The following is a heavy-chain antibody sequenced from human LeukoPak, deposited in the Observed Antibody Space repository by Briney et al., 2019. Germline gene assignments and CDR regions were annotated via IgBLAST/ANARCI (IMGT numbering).Heavy chain of an antibody. CDR1: GFTFSSYA. J-gene: IGHJ4*02. CDR3: IRAGSGWYWDLDY. Sequence: GGSLRLSCSASGFTFSSYAMHWVRQAPGKGLEYVSAISSNGGSTYYADSVKGRFTISRDNSKNTMYLQMNSLRAEDTAVYYSIRAGSGWYWDLDYWGQGTLVTVSS. D-gene: IGHD6-19*01. CDR2: ISSNGGST. V-gene: IGHV3-64*04.